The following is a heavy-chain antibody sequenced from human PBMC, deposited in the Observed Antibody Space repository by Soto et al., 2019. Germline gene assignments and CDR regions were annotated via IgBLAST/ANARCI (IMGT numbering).Heavy chain of an antibody. D-gene: IGHD3-22*01. CDR2: IIPIFGTA. V-gene: IGHV1-69*06. Sequence: QVQLVQSGAEVKKPGSSVKVSCKASGGTFSSYAISWVRQAPGQGLEWMGGIIPIFGTANYAQKFQGRVTITADKSTSTAYMERSSLRSEDTAVYYCASDSSGYYGLGMDVWGQGTTVTVSS. CDR3: ASDSSGYYGLGMDV. J-gene: IGHJ6*02. CDR1: GGTFSSYA.